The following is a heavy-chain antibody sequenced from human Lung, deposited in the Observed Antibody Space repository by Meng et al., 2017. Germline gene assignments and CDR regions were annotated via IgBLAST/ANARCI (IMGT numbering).Heavy chain of an antibody. CDR3: ARGQKGYFDL. V-gene: IGHV4-30-4*01. CDR1: CGSISSSNYY. J-gene: IGHJ2*01. Sequence: QGHLQESGPVLVKPSPTLAPTCTVSCGSISSSNYYWSWIRQPPGKGLEWSGHIYNSGSTYYNPSLKSRITISVDTSKNQFSLKLSSVTAADTAVYYCARGQKGYFDLWGRGTLVTVSS. CDR2: IYNSGST.